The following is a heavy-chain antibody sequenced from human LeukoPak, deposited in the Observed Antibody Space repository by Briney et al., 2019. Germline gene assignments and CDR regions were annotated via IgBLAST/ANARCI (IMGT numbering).Heavy chain of an antibody. J-gene: IGHJ4*02. Sequence: SQTLSLTCTVSGGSISSGDYYWSWIRQPPGKGLEWIGYIYYSGSTYYNPSLKSRVTISVDTSKNQFSLKLSSVTAADTAVYYCARVPKWSGKTPTFDYWGQGTLVTVSS. CDR1: GGSISSGDYY. V-gene: IGHV4-30-4*01. D-gene: IGHD3-3*01. CDR3: ARVPKWSGKTPTFDY. CDR2: IYYSGST.